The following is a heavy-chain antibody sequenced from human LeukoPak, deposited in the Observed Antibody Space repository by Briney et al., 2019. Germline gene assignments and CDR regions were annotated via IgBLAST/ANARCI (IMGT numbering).Heavy chain of an antibody. Sequence: SETLSLTCTVSGASVSGSPYYWGWIRQPPGKGLEWIGSIYSSGSTYYNSSLTSRVAISADTSKNQFSLKLSSVTAADTAVYYCARGLTEAARSFDYWGQGTLVTVSS. V-gene: IGHV4-39*01. J-gene: IGHJ4*02. CDR3: ARGLTEAARSFDY. CDR1: GASVSGSPYY. CDR2: IYSSGST. D-gene: IGHD6-6*01.